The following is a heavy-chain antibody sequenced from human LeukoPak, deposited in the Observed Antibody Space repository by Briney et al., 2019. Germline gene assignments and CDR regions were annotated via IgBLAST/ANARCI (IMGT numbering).Heavy chain of an antibody. V-gene: IGHV3-30-3*01. D-gene: IGHD6-13*01. CDR1: GFTFSSYA. J-gene: IGHJ4*02. CDR3: AREAAAAQLDY. Sequence: GGSLRLSCAASGFTFSSYAMHWVRQAPGKGLEWVAVISYDGSNKYYADSVKGRFTISRDNSKNTLYLQMNSLRAEDTAVYYCAREAAAAQLDYWGQGALVTVSS. CDR2: ISYDGSNK.